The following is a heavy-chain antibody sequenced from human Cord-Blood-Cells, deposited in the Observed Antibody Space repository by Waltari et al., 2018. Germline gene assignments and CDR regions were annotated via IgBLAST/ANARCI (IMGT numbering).Heavy chain of an antibody. CDR2: IYYSGST. D-gene: IGHD3-10*01. Sequence: QLQLQESGPGLVKPSETLSLTCTVSGGSISSSSYYWGWIRQPPGKGLEWIGSIYYSGSTYYHPSLTSLVTISVDTSKNQFSLKLSSVTAADTAVYYCASSHRVVRGVIIYFQHWGQGTLVTVSS. J-gene: IGHJ1*01. CDR3: ASSHRVVRGVIIYFQH. CDR1: GGSISSSSYY. V-gene: IGHV4-39*01.